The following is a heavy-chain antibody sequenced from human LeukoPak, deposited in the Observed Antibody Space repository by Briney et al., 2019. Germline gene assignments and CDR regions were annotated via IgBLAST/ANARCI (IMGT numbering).Heavy chain of an antibody. CDR3: ARESRPVSTGTTLNFDY. D-gene: IGHD1-7*01. Sequence: GASVKVSCKASGYTFTDYYIHWVRQAPGQGLEWMGWINPNSGGTNYAQKFQGRVTMTRDTSTSTVYMELSSLRSEDTAVYYCARESRPVSTGTTLNFDYWGQGTLVTVSS. V-gene: IGHV1-2*02. CDR2: INPNSGGT. CDR1: GYTFTDYY. J-gene: IGHJ4*02.